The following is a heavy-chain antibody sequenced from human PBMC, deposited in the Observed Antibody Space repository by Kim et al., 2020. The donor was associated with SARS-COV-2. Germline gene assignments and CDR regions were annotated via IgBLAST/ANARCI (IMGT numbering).Heavy chain of an antibody. CDR1: GGSISSGGYY. V-gene: IGHV4-31*03. CDR2: IYYSGST. D-gene: IGHD3-22*01. CDR3: ARARGITMIVVVMIDALDI. Sequence: SETLSLTCTVSGGSISSGGYYWSWIRQHPGKGLEWIGYIYYSGSTYYNPSLKSRVTISVDTSKNQFSLKLSSVTAADTAVYYCARARGITMIVVVMIDALDIWGQGTMVTVSS. J-gene: IGHJ3*02.